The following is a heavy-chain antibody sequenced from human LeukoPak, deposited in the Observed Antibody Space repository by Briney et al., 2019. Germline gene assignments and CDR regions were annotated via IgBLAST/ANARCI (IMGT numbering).Heavy chain of an antibody. V-gene: IGHV1-2*02. Sequence: GASVKVSCKASGYTFTGYYVHWVRQAPGQGLEWMGWINPNNGGADSAQKFQGRVTMTRDTSSSTAYMELSRLTSDGTAMYYCARDTGIAVLSDYWGQGTLVTVSS. J-gene: IGHJ4*02. CDR2: INPNNGGA. D-gene: IGHD6-19*01. CDR1: GYTFTGYY. CDR3: ARDTGIAVLSDY.